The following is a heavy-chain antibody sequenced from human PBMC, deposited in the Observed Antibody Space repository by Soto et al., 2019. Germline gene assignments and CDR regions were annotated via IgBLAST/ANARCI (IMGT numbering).Heavy chain of an antibody. V-gene: IGHV1-3*01. J-gene: IGHJ4*02. Sequence: GASVKVSCKASGYTFTSYAMHWVRQAPGQRLEWMGWINAGNGNTKYSQKFQGRVTITRDTSASTAYMELSSLRSEDTAVYYCAMGFWSGYYFFDYWGQGTLVTVSS. CDR2: INAGNGNT. CDR3: AMGFWSGYYFFDY. CDR1: GYTFTSYA. D-gene: IGHD3-3*01.